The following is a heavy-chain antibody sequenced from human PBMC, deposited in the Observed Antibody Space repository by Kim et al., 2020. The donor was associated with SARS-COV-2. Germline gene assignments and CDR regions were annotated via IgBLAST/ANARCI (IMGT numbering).Heavy chain of an antibody. Sequence: ASVMVSCKASGYTFTSYGISWVRQAPGQGLEWMGWISAYNGNTNYAQKLQGRVTMTTDTSTSTAYMELRSLKSDDTAVYYCARDRRYSYGSYYYYGMDVWGQGTTVTVSS. V-gene: IGHV1-18*01. CDR3: ARDRRYSYGSYYYYGMDV. D-gene: IGHD5-18*01. CDR1: GYTFTSYG. J-gene: IGHJ6*02. CDR2: ISAYNGNT.